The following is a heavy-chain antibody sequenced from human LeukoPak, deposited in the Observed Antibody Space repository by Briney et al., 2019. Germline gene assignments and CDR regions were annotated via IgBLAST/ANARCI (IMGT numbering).Heavy chain of an antibody. CDR3: ARGRIAVAGTRWFDP. CDR1: GYTFTGYY. D-gene: IGHD6-19*01. Sequence: VSVKVSCKASGYTFTGYYMHWVRQAPGQGLEWMGRINPNSGDTNYAQKFQGRVTMTRDTSISTAYMELSRLRSDDTAVYYCARGRIAVAGTRWFDPWGQGTLVTVSS. V-gene: IGHV1-2*06. J-gene: IGHJ5*02. CDR2: INPNSGDT.